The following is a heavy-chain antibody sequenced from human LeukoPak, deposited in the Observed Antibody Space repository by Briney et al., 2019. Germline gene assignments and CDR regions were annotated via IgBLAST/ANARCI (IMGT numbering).Heavy chain of an antibody. J-gene: IGHJ4*02. V-gene: IGHV3-30*02. CDR2: IRYDGSNK. D-gene: IGHD2-2*01. Sequence: PGGSLRPSCTTSGFNFRAYWMGWVRQAPGKGLEWVAFIRYDGSNKYYADSVKGRFTISRDNSKNTLYLQMNSLRAEDTAVYYCAKGGCSSTSCPWYWGQGTLVTVSS. CDR3: AKGGCSSTSCPWY. CDR1: GFNFRAYW.